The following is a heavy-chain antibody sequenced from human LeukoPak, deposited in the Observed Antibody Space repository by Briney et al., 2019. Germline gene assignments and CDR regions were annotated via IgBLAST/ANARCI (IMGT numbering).Heavy chain of an antibody. CDR3: ARLLYDRSGYYYFDQ. CDR2: VYYSGRT. CDR1: GGSISSNSYY. D-gene: IGHD3-22*01. V-gene: IGHV4-39*01. J-gene: IGHJ4*02. Sequence: SGTLSLTCTVSGGSISSNSYYWGWIRQPPGKGLEWIGSVYYSGRTYDNPSLKSRVTVSVDTSKSQFSLKLSSVTAADTAVYYCARLLYDRSGYYYFDQWGQGTLVTVSS.